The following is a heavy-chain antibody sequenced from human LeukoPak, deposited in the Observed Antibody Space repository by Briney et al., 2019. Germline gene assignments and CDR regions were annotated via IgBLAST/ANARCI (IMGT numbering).Heavy chain of an antibody. Sequence: PGGSLRLSRAASGFTFSTYAMTWVRQAPGKGLEWVTVIGPGGDDIIYSDSVKGRFAISRDNSNDMLYLEMNSLRADDTAVYYCAKYCGGGCFRNFDCWGQGTLVTVSS. CDR3: AKYCGGGCFRNFDC. CDR1: GFTFSTYA. J-gene: IGHJ4*02. V-gene: IGHV3-23*01. CDR2: IGPGGDDI. D-gene: IGHD2-21*02.